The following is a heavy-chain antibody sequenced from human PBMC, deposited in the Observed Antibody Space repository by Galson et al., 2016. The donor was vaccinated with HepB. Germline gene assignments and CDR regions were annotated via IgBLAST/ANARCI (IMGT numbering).Heavy chain of an antibody. V-gene: IGHV3-33*01. CDR1: GFIFRTYG. D-gene: IGHD1-14*01. CDR2: IWYDGSKK. Sequence: SLRLSCAASGFIFRTYGMHWVRQSPGEGLEWVAVIWYDGSKKYYVDSVRGRFTISRDNSRNTVSLQMNSLRVEDTAVYYCARGWAGANRRGLDVWGQGTTVIVSS. J-gene: IGHJ6*02. CDR3: ARGWAGANRRGLDV.